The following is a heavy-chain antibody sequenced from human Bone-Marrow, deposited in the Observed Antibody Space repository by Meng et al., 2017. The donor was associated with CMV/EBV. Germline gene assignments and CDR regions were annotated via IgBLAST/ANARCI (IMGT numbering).Heavy chain of an antibody. V-gene: IGHV3-30*02. CDR3: AKARFRIQLLDV. D-gene: IGHD5-18*01. CDR2: IRYDGSNK. Sequence: GESLKISCAASGFTFSSYSMNWVRQAPGKGLEWVAFIRYDGSNKYYADSVKGRFTISRDNSKNTLYLQMNSLRAEDTAVYYCAKARFRIQLLDVWGQGTTVTVSS. J-gene: IGHJ6*02. CDR1: GFTFSSYS.